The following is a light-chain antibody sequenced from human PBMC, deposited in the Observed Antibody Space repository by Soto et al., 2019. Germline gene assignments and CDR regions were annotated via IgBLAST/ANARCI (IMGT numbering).Light chain of an antibody. CDR1: QSVSTS. CDR2: SAS. Sequence: EVVMTQSPATLSVFPGERVTLSCRASQSVSTSLAWYQQKPGQTPRLLIYSASTRIAGIPARFRGSGSGTEFTLNSSSLESEYFAVYFCQQYIHGYTCRQGTKLEIK. CDR3: QQYIHGYT. J-gene: IGKJ2*01. V-gene: IGKV3-15*01.